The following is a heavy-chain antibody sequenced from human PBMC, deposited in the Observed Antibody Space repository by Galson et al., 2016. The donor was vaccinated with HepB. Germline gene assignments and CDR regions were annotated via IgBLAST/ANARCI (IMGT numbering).Heavy chain of an antibody. CDR2: VNPYTGDT. V-gene: IGHV1-18*01. CDR3: ARDLSSGYPTFDS. D-gene: IGHD3-22*01. Sequence: SVKVSCKASGYTFTNYGINWVRQAPGQGLEWMGWVNPYTGDTKYAEKLRGRVTMTTDPSTNKAYMALRSLTSDDTAVYYGARDLSSGYPTFDSWGQGALVTVSS. CDR1: GYTFTNYG. J-gene: IGHJ4*02.